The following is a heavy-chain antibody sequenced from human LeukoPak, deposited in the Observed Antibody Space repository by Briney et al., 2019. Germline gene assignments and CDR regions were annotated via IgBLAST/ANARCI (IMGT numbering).Heavy chain of an antibody. Sequence: GSLRLSCAASGFTFSIYAMSWVRQAPGKGLQWVSSITSSGDGTYYADSVKGRFTISRDNSENMLYLQMNSLRVEDTAVYFCAKDRPNYYGSNGHYYRRDGDYWGQGTLVTVSS. D-gene: IGHD3-22*01. CDR1: GFTFSIYA. CDR2: ITSSGDGT. CDR3: AKDRPNYYGSNGHYYRRDGDY. V-gene: IGHV3-23*01. J-gene: IGHJ4*02.